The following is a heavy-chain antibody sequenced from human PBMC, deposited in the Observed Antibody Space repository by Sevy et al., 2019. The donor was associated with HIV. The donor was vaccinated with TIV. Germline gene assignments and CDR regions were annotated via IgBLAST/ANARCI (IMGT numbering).Heavy chain of an antibody. D-gene: IGHD2-2*01. CDR1: GFTFSSYS. CDR3: ARDGGYGSSTSCPNWFDP. Sequence: GGSLRLSCAASGFTFSSYSMNWVRQAPGKGLEWVSSISSSSSYIYYADSVKGRFTISRDNAKNSLYLQMNSLRAEDTAVYYWARDGGYGSSTSCPNWFDPWAREPWSPSPQ. CDR2: ISSSSSYI. V-gene: IGHV3-21*01. J-gene: IGHJ5*02.